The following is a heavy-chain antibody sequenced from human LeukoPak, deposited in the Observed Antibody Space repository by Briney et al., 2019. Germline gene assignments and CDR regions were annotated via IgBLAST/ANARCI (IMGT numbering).Heavy chain of an antibody. CDR2: INSDGSST. J-gene: IGHJ4*02. D-gene: IGHD6-13*01. CDR1: GFTFSSYW. Sequence: GGSLRLSCAAYGFTFSSYWMHWVRQAPGKGLVWVSRINSDGSSTAYADSVKGRFTISRDNAKNTLYLQMNSLRAEDTAVYYCVREPQAEYYFDYWGQGALVTVSS. V-gene: IGHV3-74*01. CDR3: VREPQAEYYFDY.